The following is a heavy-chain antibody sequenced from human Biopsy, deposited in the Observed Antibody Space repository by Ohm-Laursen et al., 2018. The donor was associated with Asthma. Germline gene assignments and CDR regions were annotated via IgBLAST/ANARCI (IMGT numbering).Heavy chain of an antibody. CDR3: ARGLRQSNWFDP. J-gene: IGHJ5*02. V-gene: IGHV1-8*02. D-gene: IGHD6-19*01. CDR1: GYTFINYA. Sequence: VASVKVSCKASGYTFINYAIHWVRQAPGHGLEWMGWMNPKSGNTGFAQKFKGRVSLTRDSSTTTAYMELRSLRSDDTALYFCARGLRQSNWFDPWGQGTLLTVFS. CDR2: MNPKSGNT.